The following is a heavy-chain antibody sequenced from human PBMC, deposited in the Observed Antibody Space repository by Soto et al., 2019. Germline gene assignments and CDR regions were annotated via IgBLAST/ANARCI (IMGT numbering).Heavy chain of an antibody. V-gene: IGHV4-39*01. CDR1: GGSISSSSYY. Sequence: PSETLSLTCTVSGGSISSSSYYWGWIRQPQGKGLEWIGSIYYSGSTYYNPSLKSRVTISVDTSKNQFSLKLSSVTAADTAVYYCARSEGGFWSGYYLYYYYYGMDVWGQGTTVTVSS. J-gene: IGHJ6*02. D-gene: IGHD3-3*01. CDR2: IYYSGST. CDR3: ARSEGGFWSGYYLYYYYYGMDV.